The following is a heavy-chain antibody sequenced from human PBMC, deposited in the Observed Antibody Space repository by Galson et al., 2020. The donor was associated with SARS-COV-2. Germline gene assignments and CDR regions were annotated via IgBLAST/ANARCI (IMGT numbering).Heavy chain of an antibody. J-gene: IGHJ4*02. D-gene: IGHD5-18*01. V-gene: IGHV4-31*03. CDR1: GGSISSGGYY. Sequence: ETSETLSLTCTVSGGSISSGGYYWSWIRQHPGKGLEWIGYIYYSGSTYYNPSLKSRVTISVDTSKNQFSLKLSSVTAADTAVYYCARATLWRYSSDYYFDYWGQGTLVTVSS. CDR2: IYYSGST. CDR3: ARATLWRYSSDYYFDY.